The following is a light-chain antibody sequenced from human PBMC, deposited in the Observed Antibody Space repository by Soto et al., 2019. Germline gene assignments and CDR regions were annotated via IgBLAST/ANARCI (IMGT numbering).Light chain of an antibody. CDR1: SGHSSYA. J-gene: IGLJ1*01. CDR3: QTWGTGIQV. Sequence: QLVLTQSPSASASLGASVKLTCTLSSGHSSYAIAWHQQQPEKGPRYLMKLTSDGSHYKGGGIPDRFSGSSSGAERYLTISSLQSGDEADYYCQTWGTGIQVFGTGTKLTVL. CDR2: LTSDGSH. V-gene: IGLV4-69*01.